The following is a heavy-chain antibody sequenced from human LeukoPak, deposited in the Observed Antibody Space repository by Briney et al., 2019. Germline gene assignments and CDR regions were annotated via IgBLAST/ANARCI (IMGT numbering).Heavy chain of an antibody. CDR1: GGTFSSYA. V-gene: IGHV1-69*06. D-gene: IGHD3-22*01. J-gene: IGHJ4*02. CDR3: ARGKSSGYYYYYFDY. CDR2: IIPIFGTA. Sequence: SVKVSCKASGGTFSSYAISWVRQAPGQGLEWMGGIIPIFGTANYAQKFQGRVTITADKSTSTAYMELSSLRSEDTAVYYCARGKSSGYYYYYFDYWGQGTLVTVSS.